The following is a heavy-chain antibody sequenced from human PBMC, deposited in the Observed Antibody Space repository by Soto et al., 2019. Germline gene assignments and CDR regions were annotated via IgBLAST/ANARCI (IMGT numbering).Heavy chain of an antibody. CDR3: ARDIVVGGTYGMEV. J-gene: IGHJ6*02. D-gene: IGHD3-22*01. CDR1: GGTFSRYA. V-gene: IGHV1-69*12. Sequence: QVQLVQSGAEVKKPGSSVKVSCKASGGTFSRYAISWVRQAPGQGLEWMGGIIAIFGTANYAQKFQGRVTITADESTSTAYMELSRLTSEDTAGYYCARDIVVGGTYGMEVWGHGTTVTVSS. CDR2: IIAIFGTA.